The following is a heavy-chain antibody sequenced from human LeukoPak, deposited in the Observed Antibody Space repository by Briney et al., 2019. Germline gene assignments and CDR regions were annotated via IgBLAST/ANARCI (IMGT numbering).Heavy chain of an antibody. D-gene: IGHD1-26*01. J-gene: IGHJ4*02. V-gene: IGHV1-2*06. Sequence: ASVKVSCKASGYTFTGYYMHWVRQAPGQGLEWMGRINPNSGGTNYAQKFQGRVTMTRDTSISTAYMERSRLRSDDTAVYYCARDAYSGSYSYYFDYWGQGTLVTVSS. CDR1: GYTFTGYY. CDR3: ARDAYSGSYSYYFDY. CDR2: INPNSGGT.